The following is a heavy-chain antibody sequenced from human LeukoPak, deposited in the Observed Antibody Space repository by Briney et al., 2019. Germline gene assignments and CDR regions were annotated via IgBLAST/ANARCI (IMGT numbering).Heavy chain of an antibody. CDR2: INQNGGVK. D-gene: IGHD6-25*01. CDR3: ATSDDAAGTS. Sequence: GESLRLSCAASGFRFSSFWMSWVRQAPGKGLDWVANINQNGGVKHYVDSVKGRFTISRDNAKSSLYLQMTSLRADDTAVYFCATSDDAAGTSWGQGTLVTVSS. V-gene: IGHV3-7*01. J-gene: IGHJ5*02. CDR1: GFRFSSFW.